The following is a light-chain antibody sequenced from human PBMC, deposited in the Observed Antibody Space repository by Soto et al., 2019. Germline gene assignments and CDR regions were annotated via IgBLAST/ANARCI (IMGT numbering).Light chain of an antibody. CDR1: SSDVGGYNY. CDR2: DVS. V-gene: IGLV2-14*01. J-gene: IGLJ2*01. Sequence: QSVLTQPASVSGSPGQSITISCTGTSSDVGGYNYVSWYQQHPGKAPKLMIYDVSNRPSGVSNRFSGSKSGNTASLTISGLHAEDEADYYCSSYTTSGSLVFGGGTKLTFL. CDR3: SSYTTSGSLV.